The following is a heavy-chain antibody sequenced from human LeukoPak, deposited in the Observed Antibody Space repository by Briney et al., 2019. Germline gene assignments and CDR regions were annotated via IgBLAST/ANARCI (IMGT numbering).Heavy chain of an antibody. J-gene: IGHJ3*02. Sequence: GGSLRLSCAASGFTFSSYAMSLVRQAPGKGLEWVSGISGNGRSTYYADSVKGRFTISRDNSRNTLYLQMNSLRAEDTAVYYCAKAFDPHPKKDAFDIWGQGTMVTVSS. CDR2: ISGNGRST. CDR3: AKAFDPHPKKDAFDI. CDR1: GFTFSSYA. V-gene: IGHV3-23*01. D-gene: IGHD3-9*01.